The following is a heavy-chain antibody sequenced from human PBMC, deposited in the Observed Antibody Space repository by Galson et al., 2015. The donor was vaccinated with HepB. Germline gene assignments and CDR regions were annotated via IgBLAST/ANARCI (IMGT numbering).Heavy chain of an antibody. CDR2: ISGSGGST. CDR1: GFTFSSYA. J-gene: IGHJ4*02. V-gene: IGHV3-23*01. D-gene: IGHD4-17*01. Sequence: SLRLSCAASGFTFSSYAMSWVRQAPGKGLEWVSAISGSGGSTYYADSVKGRFTISRDNSKNTLYLQMNSLRAEDTAVYYCAKPFSSSFDYGDYYDYWGQGTLVTVSS. CDR3: AKPFSSSFDYGDYYDY.